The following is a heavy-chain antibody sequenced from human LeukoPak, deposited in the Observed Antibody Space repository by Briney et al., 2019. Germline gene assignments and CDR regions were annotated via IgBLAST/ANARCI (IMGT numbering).Heavy chain of an antibody. CDR1: VYIFTSYG. Sequence: ASVTVSCKASVYIFTSYGISWVRQGPGQGLEWVGWISAYNGNTKFAPNLQDRVTMTTDTSTATAYMELRSLGLNDTAVYFCARARPGAYCGTTSCFSDYWGQGTLVTVSS. J-gene: IGHJ4*02. CDR3: ARARPGAYCGTTSCFSDY. D-gene: IGHD2-2*01. V-gene: IGHV1-18*01. CDR2: ISAYNGNT.